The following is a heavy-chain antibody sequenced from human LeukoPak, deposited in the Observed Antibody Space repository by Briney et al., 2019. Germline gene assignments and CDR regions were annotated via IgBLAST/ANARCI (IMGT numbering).Heavy chain of an antibody. J-gene: IGHJ3*02. V-gene: IGHV6-1*01. CDR3: ASEPAYSTGWTQNALDM. CDR1: GDSVSSNTAT. Sequence: SQTLSLTCAISGDSVSSNTATWDWIRQSPSRGLEWLGRTYYRSRWLNDYAVSVKSRITVNPDTSKNQFSLRLNSVPPADTAVYYCASEPAYSTGWTQNALDMWGQGTMVTVSS. CDR2: TYYRSRWLN. D-gene: IGHD6-19*01.